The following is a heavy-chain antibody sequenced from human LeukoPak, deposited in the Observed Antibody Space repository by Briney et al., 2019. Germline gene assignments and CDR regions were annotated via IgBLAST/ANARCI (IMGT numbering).Heavy chain of an antibody. CDR1: GGSISSSSYY. CDR3: ARDWVVLNYFDY. J-gene: IGHJ4*02. Sequence: SETLSPTCTVSGGSISSSSYYWGWIRQPPGKGLEWIGSIYYSGSTYYNPSLKSRVTISVDTSKNQFSLKLSSVTAADTAVYYCARDWVVLNYFDYWGQGTLVTVSS. CDR2: IYYSGST. V-gene: IGHV4-39*07. D-gene: IGHD2-2*01.